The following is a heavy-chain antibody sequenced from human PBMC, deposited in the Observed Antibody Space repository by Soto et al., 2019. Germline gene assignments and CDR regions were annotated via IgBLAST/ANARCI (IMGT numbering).Heavy chain of an antibody. Sequence: EVQLVESGGGLVKPGGPLSLPWAASGYPYKNLYMTCVRQSTEKAREWFGFIRSKNDGEKTDYISPVKGRFTISRDDSTNTLYLQMDSLKIEDTAVYYCASLRSYYDSSGSSDWGQGTLVTVST. V-gene: IGHV3-15*01. CDR1: GYPYKNLY. J-gene: IGHJ1*01. CDR3: ASLRSYYDSSGSSD. D-gene: IGHD3-22*01. CDR2: IRSKNDGEKT.